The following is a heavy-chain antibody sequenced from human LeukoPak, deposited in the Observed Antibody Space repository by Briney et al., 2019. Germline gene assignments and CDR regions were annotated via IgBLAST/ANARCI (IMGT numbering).Heavy chain of an antibody. D-gene: IGHD6-6*01. Sequence: GASVKVSCKASGYTFTGYYMHWVRQAPGQGLEWMGWISIYNGNTDYKLQGRVTMTTDTSTSTAYMEVRSLRSDDTAVYYCARGGPFPSSSSSRGYYLDYWGQGTLVTVSS. V-gene: IGHV1-18*04. CDR1: GYTFTGYY. CDR3: ARGGPFPSSSSSRGYYLDY. J-gene: IGHJ4*02. CDR2: ISIYNGNT.